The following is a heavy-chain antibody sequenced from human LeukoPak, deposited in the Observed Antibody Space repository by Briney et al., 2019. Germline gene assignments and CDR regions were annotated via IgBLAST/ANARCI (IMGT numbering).Heavy chain of an antibody. CDR1: GFTFSSYA. CDR2: INHSGST. D-gene: IGHD4-17*01. J-gene: IGHJ4*02. V-gene: IGHV4-34*01. CDR3: ARGRDYGDYRLDY. Sequence: GSLRLSCAASGFTFSSYAMSWVRQPPGKGLEWIGEINHSGSTNYNPSLKSRVTISVDTSKNQFSLKLSSVTAADTAVYYCARGRDYGDYRLDYWGQGTLVTVSS.